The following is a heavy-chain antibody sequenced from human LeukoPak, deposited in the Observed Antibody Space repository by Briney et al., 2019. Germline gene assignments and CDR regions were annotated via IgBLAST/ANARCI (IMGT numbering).Heavy chain of an antibody. CDR1: GFTFSSYG. Sequence: GGSLRLSCAASGFTFSSYGMHWVRQAPGKGLEWVAVISYDESNKYYADSVKGRFTISRDNSKNMLYLQMNSLRVEDTAVYYCARVKGSYSVDYWGQGTLVTVSS. CDR3: ARVKGSYSVDY. CDR2: ISYDESNK. J-gene: IGHJ4*02. D-gene: IGHD3-10*01. V-gene: IGHV3-30*03.